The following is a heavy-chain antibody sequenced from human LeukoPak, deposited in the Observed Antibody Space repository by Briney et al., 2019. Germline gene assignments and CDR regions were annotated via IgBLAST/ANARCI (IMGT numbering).Heavy chain of an antibody. J-gene: IGHJ3*02. Sequence: GGSLRHSCAASGFTFSSYWMTWVRQAPGKGLEWVANIKEDGGEGYYVDSVKGRFTISRDNAKNSLYLQMNSLRAEDTALYYCAKAQVGYSSSPDAFDIWGQGTMVTVSS. CDR3: AKAQVGYSSSPDAFDI. D-gene: IGHD6-13*01. CDR2: IKEDGGEG. V-gene: IGHV3-7*03. CDR1: GFTFSSYW.